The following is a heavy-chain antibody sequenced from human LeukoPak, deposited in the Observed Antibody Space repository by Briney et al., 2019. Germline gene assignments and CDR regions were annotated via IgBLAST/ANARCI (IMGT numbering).Heavy chain of an antibody. D-gene: IGHD3-10*01. CDR2: ISWNSGSI. CDR3: AKAISGSPFDY. V-gene: IGHV3-9*01. CDR1: GFTFSSYS. Sequence: GGSLRLSCAASGFTFSSYSMNWVRQAPGKGLEWVSGISWNSGSIGYADSVKGRLTISRDNAKNSLYLQMNSLRAEDTALYYCAKAISGSPFDYWGQGTLVTVSS. J-gene: IGHJ4*02.